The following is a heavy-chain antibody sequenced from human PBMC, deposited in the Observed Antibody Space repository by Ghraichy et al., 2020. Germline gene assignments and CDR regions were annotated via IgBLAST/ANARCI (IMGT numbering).Heavy chain of an antibody. Sequence: ETLSLTCAASGFSVSSNDMNWVHQAPGKGLEWASLIYNSGTTHYADSVKDRFTISRDTSKNTVYLQLNSLRAEDTAVYYCARRPVVAVPGAGGDNWGQGVLVTFS. CDR3: ARRPVVAVPGAGGDN. V-gene: IGHV3-53*01. CDR1: GFSVSSND. J-gene: IGHJ4*02. CDR2: IYNSGTT. D-gene: IGHD6-19*01.